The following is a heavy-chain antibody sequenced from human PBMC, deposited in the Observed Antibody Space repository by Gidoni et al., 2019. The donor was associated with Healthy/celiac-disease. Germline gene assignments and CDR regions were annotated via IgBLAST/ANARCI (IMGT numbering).Heavy chain of an antibody. CDR2: IKSKTDGGTT. J-gene: IGHJ4*02. Sequence: EVQLVESGGGLVQPGGSIRLSCAASGFTLRNDCMSWVRQAPGKGLEWVGRIKSKTDGGTTDYAAPVKGRVTISRDDSKNTLYLQMNSLKTEDTAVYYCTTDLLWFGELLTTGVDYWGQGTLVTVSS. CDR1: GFTLRNDC. V-gene: IGHV3-15*01. CDR3: TTDLLWFGELLTTGVDY. D-gene: IGHD3-10*01.